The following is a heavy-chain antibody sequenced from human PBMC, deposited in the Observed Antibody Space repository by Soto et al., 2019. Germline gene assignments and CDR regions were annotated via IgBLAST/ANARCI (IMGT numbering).Heavy chain of an antibody. CDR3: ARENYYGSGSYYNWFDP. V-gene: IGHV4-31*03. Sequence: PPETPSPTCTVSGGSISRGGYYWNWIRQHPGKGPEWIGYIYYSGSHYYYPSLMSRVTISVDTSKNQFSLKLSSVTAADTAVYYCARENYYGSGSYYNWFDPWGQGTLVTVSS. CDR2: IYYSGSH. D-gene: IGHD3-10*01. CDR1: GGSISRGGYY. J-gene: IGHJ5*02.